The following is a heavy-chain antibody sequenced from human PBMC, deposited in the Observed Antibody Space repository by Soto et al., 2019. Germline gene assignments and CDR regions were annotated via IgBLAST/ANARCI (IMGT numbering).Heavy chain of an antibody. CDR3: AKKGGGDYILGY. D-gene: IGHD4-17*01. V-gene: IGHV2-5*02. CDR2: IYWDDSK. CDR1: GFSLSSNGVG. J-gene: IGHJ4*02. Sequence: QITLKESGPTLVKPTQTLTLTCTFSGFSLSSNGVGVGWIRQPPGKALEWLALIYWDDSKHYSPSLKSRLTITKDTSRNKVVLTITNKDPVDTATYYCAKKGGGDYILGYWGEGTLVTVSS.